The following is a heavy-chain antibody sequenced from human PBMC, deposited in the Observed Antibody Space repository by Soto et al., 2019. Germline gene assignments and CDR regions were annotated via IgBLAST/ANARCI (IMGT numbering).Heavy chain of an antibody. CDR2: IYWDDDK. Sequence: QITLKESGPSLVKPTQTLTLTCTFSGFSLSTSAVGVIWIRQPPGKALEWLALIYWDDDKRYSPSLENRLTITKDTSKNQVVLTMTNMDPEDTATYYCAHKTWTAARGENWFDPWGQGALVTVSS. CDR3: AHKTWTAARGENWFDP. D-gene: IGHD3-10*01. V-gene: IGHV2-5*02. J-gene: IGHJ5*02. CDR1: GFSLSTSAVG.